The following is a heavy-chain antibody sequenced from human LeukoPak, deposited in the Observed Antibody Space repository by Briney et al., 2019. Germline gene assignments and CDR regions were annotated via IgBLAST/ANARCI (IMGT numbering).Heavy chain of an antibody. CDR1: GFTFSNYD. D-gene: IGHD3-10*01. CDR3: AKGDFYGSGTYLFYFDS. J-gene: IGHJ4*02. V-gene: IGHV3-30*18. Sequence: GGSLRLSCAASGFTFSNYDMNWVRQAPGKGLEWVAVISYDGTNKNYADSVKGRFTISRDNTKNTMSMQMNGLSAEDTAVYYCAKGDFYGSGTYLFYFDSWGQGTLVTVSS. CDR2: ISYDGTNK.